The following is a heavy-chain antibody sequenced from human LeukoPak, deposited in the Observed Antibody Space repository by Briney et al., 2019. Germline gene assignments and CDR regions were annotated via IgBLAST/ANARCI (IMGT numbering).Heavy chain of an antibody. D-gene: IGHD5-18*01. CDR1: GGSISSYY. Sequence: PSETLSLTCTVSGGSISSYYWSWIRQPPGKGLEWIGYIYYSGSTNYNPSLKSRVTISVDTSKNQFSLKLSSVTAADTAVYYCARPNDSYGNPFDYWGQGTLVTVSS. CDR2: IYYSGST. CDR3: ARPNDSYGNPFDY. J-gene: IGHJ4*02. V-gene: IGHV4-59*08.